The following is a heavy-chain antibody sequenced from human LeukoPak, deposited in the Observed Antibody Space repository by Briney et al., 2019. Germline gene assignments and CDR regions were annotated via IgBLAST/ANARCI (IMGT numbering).Heavy chain of an antibody. CDR1: GGSISSYY. Sequence: SETLSLTCTVSGGSISSYYWSWIRQLPGKGLEWIGYIYYSGSTNYNPSLKSRVTISVDTSKNQFSLKLSSVTDADTAVYYCARVRVRCSSTSCYRTTFDYWGQGTLVTVSS. J-gene: IGHJ4*02. CDR3: ARVRVRCSSTSCYRTTFDY. V-gene: IGHV4-59*01. D-gene: IGHD2-2*02. CDR2: IYYSGST.